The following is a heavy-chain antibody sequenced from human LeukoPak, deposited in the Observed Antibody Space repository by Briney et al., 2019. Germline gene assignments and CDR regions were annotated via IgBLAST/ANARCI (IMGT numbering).Heavy chain of an antibody. Sequence: GGSLRLSCAASGFTFSSYAMHWVRQAPGKGLEWVAVISYDGSNKYYADSVKGRFTISRDNSKNTLYLQMNSLRAEDTAVYYCARDSALRYFGWLLTYGMDVWGQGTTVTVSS. CDR1: GFTFSSYA. V-gene: IGHV3-30*04. CDR2: ISYDGSNK. D-gene: IGHD3-9*01. J-gene: IGHJ6*02. CDR3: ARDSALRYFGWLLTYGMDV.